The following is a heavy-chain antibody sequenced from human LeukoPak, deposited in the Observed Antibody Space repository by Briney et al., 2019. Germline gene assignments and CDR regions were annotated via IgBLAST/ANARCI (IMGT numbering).Heavy chain of an antibody. CDR2: IYYSGST. CDR3: ARVYLYYGSGSYYNEFDP. CDR1: GGSISSYY. D-gene: IGHD3-10*01. J-gene: IGHJ5*02. V-gene: IGHV4-59*08. Sequence: SETLSLTCTVSGGSISSYYWSWIRQPPGKGLEWIGYIYYSGSTNYNPSLKSRVTISVDTSKNQFSLKLSSVTAADTAVYYCARVYLYYGSGSYYNEFDPWGQGTLVTVSS.